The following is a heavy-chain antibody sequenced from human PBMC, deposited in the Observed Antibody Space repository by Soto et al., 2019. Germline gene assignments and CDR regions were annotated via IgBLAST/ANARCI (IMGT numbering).Heavy chain of an antibody. J-gene: IGHJ3*02. CDR2: INPSGGST. CDR3: ARVTIAARPRDAFDI. D-gene: IGHD6-6*01. V-gene: IGHV1-46*01. CDR1: GYTFTSYY. Sequence: ASGKVSCEASGYTFTSYYIHWVRQAPGQGLEWMGIINPSGGSTSYAQKFQGRVTMTRDTSTSTGYMELSSLRSEDTAVYYCARVTIAARPRDAFDIWGQGTTVPVSS.